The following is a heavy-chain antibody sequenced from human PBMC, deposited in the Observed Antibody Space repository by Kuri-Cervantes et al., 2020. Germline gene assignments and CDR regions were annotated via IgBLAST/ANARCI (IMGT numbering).Heavy chain of an antibody. CDR1: GFTFSSYA. CDR2: IKQDGSER. Sequence: GGSLRLSCAASGFTFSSYAMHWVRQAPGKGLEWVANIKQDGSERHYVDSMKGRFTISRDNAKNSLYLQMNSLRAEDTAVYYCARDSMPYYYYDSSGYDYWGQGTLVTVSS. V-gene: IGHV3-7*01. J-gene: IGHJ4*02. CDR3: ARDSMPYYYYDSSGYDY. D-gene: IGHD3-22*01.